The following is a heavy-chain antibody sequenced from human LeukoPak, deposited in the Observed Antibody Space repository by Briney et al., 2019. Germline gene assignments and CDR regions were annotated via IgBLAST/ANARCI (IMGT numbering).Heavy chain of an antibody. V-gene: IGHV1-8*03. D-gene: IGHD3-10*01. CDR2: ISAYNGNT. CDR1: GYTFTGYY. J-gene: IGHJ4*02. CDR3: ARAARGFDY. Sequence: ASVKVSCKASGYTFTGYYIHWVRQAPGQGLEWMGWISAYNGNTNYAQKFQGRVTITRNTSISTAYMELSSLRSEDTAVYYCARAARGFDYWGQGTLVTVSS.